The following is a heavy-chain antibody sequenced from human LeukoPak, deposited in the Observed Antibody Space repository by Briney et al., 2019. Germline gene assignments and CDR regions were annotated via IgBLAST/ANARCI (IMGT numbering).Heavy chain of an antibody. J-gene: IGHJ4*02. Sequence: SETLSLTCAVYGGSFSGYYWSWIRQPPEKGLEWIGEINHSGSTYYNPSLKSRFTISVDTSKNQFSLKLSSVTAADTAVYFCARGLGSGSYYHYWGQGTLVTVSS. CDR3: ARGLGSGSYYHY. CDR2: INHSGST. V-gene: IGHV4-34*01. CDR1: GGSFSGYY. D-gene: IGHD3-10*01.